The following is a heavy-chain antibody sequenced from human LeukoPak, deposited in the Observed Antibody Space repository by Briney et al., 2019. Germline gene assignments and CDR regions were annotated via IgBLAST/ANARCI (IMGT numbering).Heavy chain of an antibody. J-gene: IGHJ3*02. V-gene: IGHV1-2*02. CDR3: ATSRLDSDAFDI. CDR1: GYTFTGYY. Sequence: GASVKVSCKASGYTFTGYYMHWVRQAPGQGLEWMGWINPNSGGTNYAQKFQGRVTMTRDTSINTAYMELSRLRSDDTAVYYCATSRLDSDAFDIWGQGTMVTVSA. CDR2: INPNSGGT. D-gene: IGHD1-1*01.